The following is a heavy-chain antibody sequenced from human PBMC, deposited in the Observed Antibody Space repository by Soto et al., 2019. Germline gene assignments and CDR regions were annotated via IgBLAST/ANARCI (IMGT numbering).Heavy chain of an antibody. CDR2: INTDGSTT. Sequence: EVQLVESEGGLVQPGGSLRLSCAASGFTFSTYWMHWVRQAPGKGLEWVSRINTDGSTTNHADSVKGRFTISRDNAKNTLYLQMNSLRAEDTAVYYCTRDSGGRDAYWGQGTLVTVSS. CDR3: TRDSGGRDAY. V-gene: IGHV3-74*01. J-gene: IGHJ4*02. D-gene: IGHD2-15*01. CDR1: GFTFSTYW.